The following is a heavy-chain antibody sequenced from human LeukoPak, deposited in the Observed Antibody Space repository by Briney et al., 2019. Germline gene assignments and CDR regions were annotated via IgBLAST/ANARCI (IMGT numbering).Heavy chain of an antibody. CDR2: ISSSSSYI. V-gene: IGHV3-21*01. J-gene: IGHJ3*02. D-gene: IGHD3-22*01. CDR3: ARDSRITMIVGRAFDI. Sequence: PGGSLRLSCAASGFTFSSYSMNWVRQAPGKGLEWVSSISSSSSYIYYADSVKGRFTISRDNAKNSLYLQMNSLRAEDTAVYYCARDSRITMIVGRAFDIWGQGTMVTVSS. CDR1: GFTFSSYS.